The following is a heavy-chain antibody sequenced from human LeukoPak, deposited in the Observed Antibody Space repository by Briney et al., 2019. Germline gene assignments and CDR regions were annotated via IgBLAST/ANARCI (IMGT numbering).Heavy chain of an antibody. CDR2: IKQDGSEK. D-gene: IGHD2-2*01. V-gene: IGHV3-7*03. CDR3: ARVYRSTSSWRPFDY. Sequence: GGSLRLSCAASGFTFSSYWMSWVRQAPGKGLEWVANIKQDGSEKYYVDSVKGRFTISRDNAKNSLYLQMNSLRAEDTAVYYCARVYRSTSSWRPFDYWGQGTLVTVSS. CDR1: GFTFSSYW. J-gene: IGHJ4*02.